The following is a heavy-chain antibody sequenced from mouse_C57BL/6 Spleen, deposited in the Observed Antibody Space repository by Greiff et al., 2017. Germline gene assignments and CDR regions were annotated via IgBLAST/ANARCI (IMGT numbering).Heavy chain of an antibody. CDR1: GYAFSSYW. V-gene: IGHV1-80*01. D-gene: IGHD1-1*01. CDR3: ARSYYGSTYAMDY. J-gene: IGHJ4*01. Sequence: VKLQQSGAELVKPGASVKISCTASGYAFSSYWLNWVQQRPGKGLAWIGQIYPGVGDTNYNGKFKGKATLTAANSSSPAYMQLSRLTSEDSAVYFCARSYYGSTYAMDYWGQGTSVTVSS. CDR2: IYPGVGDT.